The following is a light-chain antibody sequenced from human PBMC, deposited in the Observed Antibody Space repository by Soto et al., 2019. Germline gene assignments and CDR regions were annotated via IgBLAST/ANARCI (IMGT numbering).Light chain of an antibody. CDR2: KAS. CDR1: QSISSW. J-gene: IGKJ2*01. Sequence: DIQMTQSPSTLSASVGDRVTITCRASQSISSWLAWYQQKPGKAPKLLIYKASSLESGVPSRFSGSGSGTEFTLTISRLQPDDFVTYYCQQYNSYSPYTFGQGTKLEIK. CDR3: QQYNSYSPYT. V-gene: IGKV1-5*03.